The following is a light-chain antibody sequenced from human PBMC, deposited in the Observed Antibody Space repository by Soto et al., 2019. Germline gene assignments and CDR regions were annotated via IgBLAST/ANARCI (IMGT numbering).Light chain of an antibody. V-gene: IGKV2-30*01. CDR2: EVS. CDR3: MQGTHWPAT. J-gene: IGKJ1*01. CDR1: QSLVYSNGKNY. Sequence: DVVMTQSPLSLPVTLGQPASISCRSSQSLVYSNGKNYLSWFQQRPGQSPRRLIYEVSHRDSGVPDRFGGSGSGTDFTLKISRVEAEDVGVYYCMQGTHWPATFGQGTKVDIK.